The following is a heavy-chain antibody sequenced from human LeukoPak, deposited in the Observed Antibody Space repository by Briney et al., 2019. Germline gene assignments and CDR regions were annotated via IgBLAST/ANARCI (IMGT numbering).Heavy chain of an antibody. CDR3: ASASGRFLEWLRGAEFGY. CDR1: GASISSSIHY. CDR2: INHSGST. V-gene: IGHV4-39*07. D-gene: IGHD3-3*01. J-gene: IGHJ4*02. Sequence: PSETLSLTCAVSGASISSSIHYWGWVRQPPGKGLEWIGEINHSGSTNYNPSLKSRVTISVDTSKNQFSLKLSSVTAADTAVYYCASASGRFLEWLRGAEFGYWGQGTLVTVSS.